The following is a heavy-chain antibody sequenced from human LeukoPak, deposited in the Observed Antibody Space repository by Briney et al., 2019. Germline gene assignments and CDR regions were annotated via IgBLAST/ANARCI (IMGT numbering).Heavy chain of an antibody. CDR3: ARGGLGNSWFDP. D-gene: IGHD3/OR15-3a*01. J-gene: IGHJ5*02. CDR2: ISSSSSYI. Sequence: GGSLRLSCAASGFTFSSYSMNWVRQAPGKGLEWVSSISSSSSYIYYADSVKGRFTISRDNAKNSLYLQMNSLRAEDTAVYYCARGGLGNSWFDPWGQGTLVTVSS. CDR1: GFTFSSYS. V-gene: IGHV3-21*01.